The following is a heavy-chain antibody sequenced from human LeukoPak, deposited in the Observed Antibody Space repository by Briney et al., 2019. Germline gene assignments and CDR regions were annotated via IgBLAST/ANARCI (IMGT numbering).Heavy chain of an antibody. V-gene: IGHV4-59*01. CDR1: GGSISSYY. CDR2: IYHSGST. D-gene: IGHD3-22*01. Sequence: SETLSLTCTVSGGSISSYYWSWIRQPPEKGLEWIGHIYHSGSTNYNPSLKSRVIISVDMSKNQFSLKLSSVTAADTAVYYCARTHYDICDHWGQGTLVTVSS. CDR3: ARTHYDICDH. J-gene: IGHJ4*02.